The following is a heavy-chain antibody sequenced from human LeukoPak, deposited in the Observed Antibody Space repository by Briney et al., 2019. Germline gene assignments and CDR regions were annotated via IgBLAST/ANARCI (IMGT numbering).Heavy chain of an antibody. D-gene: IGHD2-2*01. CDR2: ISHSGSI. Sequence: PSETLSLTCGVFGGSFGGSYWSWIRQPPGKGLEWIGEISHSGSISYNSSIKSRVTISVDTSKNQFSLRLRSVTAADTAVYYCARADCSSTSCSGVWGQGTTVTVSS. CDR3: ARADCSSTSCSGV. V-gene: IGHV4-34*01. J-gene: IGHJ6*02. CDR1: GGSFGGSY.